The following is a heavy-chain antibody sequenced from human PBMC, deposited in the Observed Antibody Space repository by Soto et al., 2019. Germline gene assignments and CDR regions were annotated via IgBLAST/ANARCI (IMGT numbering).Heavy chain of an antibody. V-gene: IGHV1-18*01. CDR1: GYTFSNYG. J-gene: IGHJ4*02. CDR2: ISAYNGNT. D-gene: IGHD2-2*02. CDR3: AKSATVPAAIAY. Sequence: ASVKVSCKTSGYTFSNYGINWVRQAPGQGLEWMGWISAYNGNTNFAQKLQGRVSLTTDTSSTTAYMELSSLRSEDTAVYYCAKSATVPAAIAYWGQGTLVTVSS.